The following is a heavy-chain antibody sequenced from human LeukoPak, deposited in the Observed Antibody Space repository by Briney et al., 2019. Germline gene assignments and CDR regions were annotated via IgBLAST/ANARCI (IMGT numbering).Heavy chain of an antibody. Sequence: SQTLSLTCTVSGGSISSGSYYWSWIRQPAGKGLEWIGRIYTSGSTNYNPSLKSRVTISVDTSKNQFSLKLSSVTAADTAVYYCARVTGYMTEDYFDYWGQGTLITVSS. J-gene: IGHJ4*02. CDR3: ARVTGYMTEDYFDY. D-gene: IGHD6-13*01. CDR2: IYTSGST. V-gene: IGHV4-61*02. CDR1: GGSISSGSYY.